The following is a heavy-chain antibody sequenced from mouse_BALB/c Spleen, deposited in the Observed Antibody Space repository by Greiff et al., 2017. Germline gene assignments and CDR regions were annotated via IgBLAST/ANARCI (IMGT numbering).Heavy chain of an antibody. Sequence: LQQPGSELVRPGASVKLSCKASGYTFTSHWMHWVKQRPGQGLEWIGNIYPGSGSTKYDEKFKSKATLTVDTSSSTAYMQLSSLTSEDSAVYYCTRGGYYWGQGTLVTVSA. J-gene: IGHJ3*01. CDR3: TRGGYY. D-gene: IGHD2-2*01. CDR2: IYPGSGST. CDR1: GYTFTSHW. V-gene: IGHV1S22*01.